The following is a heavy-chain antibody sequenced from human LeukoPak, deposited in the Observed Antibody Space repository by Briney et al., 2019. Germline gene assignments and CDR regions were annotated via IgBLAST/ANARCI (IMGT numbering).Heavy chain of an antibody. J-gene: IGHJ4*02. CDR1: GFTFSTYA. CDR3: TKDAPDSGGWFFFDS. D-gene: IGHD6-19*01. V-gene: IGHV3-23*01. CDR2: ISGIDT. Sequence: GGSLRLSCAASGFTFSTYAMNWVRQAPGKGLEWVSTISGIDTFYADSVKGRFTISRDNSKNTLYLQMISLRAEDTAVYYCTKDAPDSGGWFFFDSWGQGTLVSVSS.